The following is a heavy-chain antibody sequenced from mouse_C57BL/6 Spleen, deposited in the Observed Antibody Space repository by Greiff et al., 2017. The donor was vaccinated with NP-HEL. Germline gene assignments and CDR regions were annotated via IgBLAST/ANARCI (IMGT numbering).Heavy chain of an antibody. CDR3: ARDKDYAMDY. J-gene: IGHJ4*01. V-gene: IGHV5-4*01. Sequence: VESGGGLVKPGGSLKLSCAASGFTFSSYAMSWVRQTPEKRLEWVATISDGGSYTYYPDNVKGRFTISRDNAKNNLYLQMSHLKSEDTAMYYCARDKDYAMDYWGQGTSVTVSS. CDR1: GFTFSSYA. CDR2: ISDGGSYT.